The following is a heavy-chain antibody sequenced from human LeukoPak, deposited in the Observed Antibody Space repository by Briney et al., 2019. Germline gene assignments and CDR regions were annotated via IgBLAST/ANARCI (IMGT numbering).Heavy chain of an antibody. D-gene: IGHD1-26*01. V-gene: IGHV3-21*01. CDR3: ARVGSSGSYNEDY. J-gene: IGHJ4*02. Sequence: PGGSLRLSCAASGFTFGSYSMNWVRQAPGKGLEWVSSISSSSTYIYYADSVKGRFTISRDNAKNSLYLQMNTLRAEDTAVYYCARVGSSGSYNEDYWGQGTLVTVSS. CDR1: GFTFGSYS. CDR2: ISSSSTYI.